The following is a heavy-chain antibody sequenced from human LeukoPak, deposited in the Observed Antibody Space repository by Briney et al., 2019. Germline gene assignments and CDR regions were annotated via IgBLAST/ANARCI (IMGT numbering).Heavy chain of an antibody. CDR2: IYHSGST. Sequence: PSETLSLTCTVSGGSISSGSYYWSWIRQPPGKGLEWIGYIYHSGSTYYNPSLKSRVTISVDRSKNQFSLKLSSVTAADTAVYYCARDATRGGAFDIWGQGTMVTVSS. CDR3: ARDATRGGAFDI. V-gene: IGHV4-30-2*01. CDR1: GGSISSGSYY. J-gene: IGHJ3*02. D-gene: IGHD3-16*01.